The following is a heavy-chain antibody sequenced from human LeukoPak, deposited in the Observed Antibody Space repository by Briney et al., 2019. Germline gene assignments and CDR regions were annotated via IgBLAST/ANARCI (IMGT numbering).Heavy chain of an antibody. CDR1: GFTFSSYA. CDR2: ISGSGGNT. CDR3: AKGVYDFWSGYNY. D-gene: IGHD3-3*01. Sequence: PGGSLRLSCAASGFTFSSYAMSWVRQAPGKGLEWVSAISGSGGNTYYADSVKGRSTISRDNSKNTLYLQMNSLRAEDTAVYYCAKGVYDFWSGYNYWGQGTLVTVSS. J-gene: IGHJ4*02. V-gene: IGHV3-23*01.